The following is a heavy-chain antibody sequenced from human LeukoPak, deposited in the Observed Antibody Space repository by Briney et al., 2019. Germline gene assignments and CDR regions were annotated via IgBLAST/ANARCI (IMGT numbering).Heavy chain of an antibody. Sequence: GGSLRLSCAASGFTFSSDWMSWVRQAPGKGLEWVANIKQDGGEKYYVDSVKGRLTISRDNAKNSLYLQMNSLRAEDTAVYYCARVLSHYYDSSGYLGPWGQGTLVTVSS. J-gene: IGHJ5*02. V-gene: IGHV3-7*01. CDR3: ARVLSHYYDSSGYLGP. D-gene: IGHD3-22*01. CDR2: IKQDGGEK. CDR1: GFTFSSDW.